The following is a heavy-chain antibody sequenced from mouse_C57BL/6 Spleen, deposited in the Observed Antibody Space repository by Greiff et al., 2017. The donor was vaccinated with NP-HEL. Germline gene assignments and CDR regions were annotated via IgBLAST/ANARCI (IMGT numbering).Heavy chain of an antibody. CDR3: TRWYFDY. CDR1: GYTFTDYE. Sequence: VQLQQSGAELVRPGASVTLSCKASGYTFTDYEMHWVKQTPVHGLEWIGAIDPETGGTAYNQKFKGKAILTADKSSSTAYMGLRSLTSEDSAVYYCTRWYFDYWGQGTTLTVSS. V-gene: IGHV1-15*01. CDR2: IDPETGGT. J-gene: IGHJ2*01.